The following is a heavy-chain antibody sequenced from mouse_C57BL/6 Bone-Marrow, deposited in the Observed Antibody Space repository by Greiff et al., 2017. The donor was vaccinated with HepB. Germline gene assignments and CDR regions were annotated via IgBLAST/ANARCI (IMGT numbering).Heavy chain of an antibody. D-gene: IGHD1-1*01. CDR3: ERGSYYYGSSFHYYAMDY. CDR2: ILPGSGST. J-gene: IGHJ4*01. V-gene: IGHV1-9*01. CDR1: GYTFTGYW. Sequence: VQLQQSGAELMKPGASVKLSCKATGYTFTGYWIEWVKQRPGHGLEWIGEILPGSGSTNYNEKFKGKATFTADTSSNTADMQLSSLTTEDSAIYYCERGSYYYGSSFHYYAMDYWGQGTSVTVSS.